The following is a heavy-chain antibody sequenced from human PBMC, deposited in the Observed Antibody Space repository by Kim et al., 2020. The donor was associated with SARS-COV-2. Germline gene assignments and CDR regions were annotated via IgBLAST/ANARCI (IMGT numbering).Heavy chain of an antibody. CDR3: ARGGWIGWAGAMDV. J-gene: IGHJ6*02. D-gene: IGHD5-12*01. Sequence: GGSLRLSCTGSGFSYDDYDMSWVRQVPGKGLEWVSGINWNGDSTGYADSVKGRFTISRDNAKNSLYLQMNSLRAEDTALYHCARGGWIGWAGAMDVWGQGTTVTVSS. CDR1: GFSYDDYD. CDR2: INWNGDST. V-gene: IGHV3-20*01.